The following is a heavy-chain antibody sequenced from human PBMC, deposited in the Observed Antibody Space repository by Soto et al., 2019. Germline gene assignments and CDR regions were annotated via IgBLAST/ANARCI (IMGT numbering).Heavy chain of an antibody. CDR1: GFTFSSYA. Sequence: EVQLLESGGGLVQPGGSLRLSCAASGFTFSSYAMSWVRQAPGKGLEWVSTISISGSGGCTYYADSVKGRFTISRDNSKNTLFLQMNSLRAEDTALYYCAKARGYSYGYDFDYWGQGTLVTVSS. CDR3: AKARGYSYGYDFDY. J-gene: IGHJ4*02. CDR2: ISGSGGCT. V-gene: IGHV3-23*01. D-gene: IGHD5-18*01.